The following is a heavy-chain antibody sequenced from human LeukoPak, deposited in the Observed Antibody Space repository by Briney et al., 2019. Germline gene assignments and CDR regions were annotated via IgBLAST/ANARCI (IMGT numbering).Heavy chain of an antibody. D-gene: IGHD3-22*01. CDR1: GGSFSGYY. CDR2: INHSGST. J-gene: IGHJ5*02. Sequence: SETLSLTCAVYGGSFSGYYWSWTRQPPGKGLEWIGEINHSGSTNYNPSLKSRVTISVDTSKNQFSLKLSSVTAADTAVYYCARESPHYYDSSGYYGGGFDPWSQGTLVTVSS. V-gene: IGHV4-34*01. CDR3: ARESPHYYDSSGYYGGGFDP.